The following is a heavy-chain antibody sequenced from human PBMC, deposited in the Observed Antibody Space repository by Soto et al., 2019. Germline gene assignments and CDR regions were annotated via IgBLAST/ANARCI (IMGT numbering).Heavy chain of an antibody. CDR2: MNPNSGNT. CDR1: GYTFTSYD. CDR3: ARGRYCSGGSCYALDAFDI. Sequence: QVQLVQSGAEVKKPGASVKVSCKASGYTFTSYDINWVRQATGQGLEWMGWMNPNSGNTGYAQKFQGRVTMTRNTSISTAYMELSSLRSEDTVVYYCARGRYCSGGSCYALDAFDIWGQGTMVTVSS. J-gene: IGHJ3*02. D-gene: IGHD2-15*01. V-gene: IGHV1-8*01.